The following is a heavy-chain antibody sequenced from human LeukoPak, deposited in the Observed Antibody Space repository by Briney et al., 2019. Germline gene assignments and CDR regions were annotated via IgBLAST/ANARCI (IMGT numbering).Heavy chain of an antibody. CDR1: GFTFSSYE. CDR2: ISSSGGTI. V-gene: IGHV3-48*03. D-gene: IGHD3-16*02. Sequence: GGSLRLSCAASGFTFSSYEMNWVRQAPGKGLEWVSYISSSGGTIYYADSVKGRFTISRDNSKNTLFLQMNSLRAEDTAVYYCAKNTISGGHYQYYMDVWGKGTTVTVSS. J-gene: IGHJ6*03. CDR3: AKNTISGGHYQYYMDV.